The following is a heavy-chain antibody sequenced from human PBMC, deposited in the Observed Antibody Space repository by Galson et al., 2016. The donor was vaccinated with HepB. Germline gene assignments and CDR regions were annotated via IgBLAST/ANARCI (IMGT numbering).Heavy chain of an antibody. CDR1: GFTFSSYS. CDR3: ARAVSWDYGDYAGY. V-gene: IGHV3-21*01. Sequence: SLRLSCAASGFTFSSYSMNWVRQAPGKGLEWVSSISSSSSYIYYEDSVKGRFTISRDNAKNPLYLQMNSLRAEDTAVYYCARAVSWDYGDYAGYWGQGTLVTVSS. J-gene: IGHJ4*02. CDR2: ISSSSSYI. D-gene: IGHD4-17*01.